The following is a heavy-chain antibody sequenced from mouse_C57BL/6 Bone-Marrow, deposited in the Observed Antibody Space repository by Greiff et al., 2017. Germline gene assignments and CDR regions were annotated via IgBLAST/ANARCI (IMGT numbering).Heavy chain of an antibody. CDR1: GFTFSDYG. CDR2: ISSGSSTI. J-gene: IGHJ4*01. V-gene: IGHV5-17*01. D-gene: IGHD2-1*01. CDR3: ARRRIYYGNYYSYYAMDY. Sequence: EVKLVASGGGLVKPGGSLKLSCAASGFTFSDYGMHWVRQAPEKGLEWVAYISSGSSTIYYADTVKGRFTISRDNAKNTLFLQMTSLRSEDTAMYYCARRRIYYGNYYSYYAMDYWGQGTSVTVSS.